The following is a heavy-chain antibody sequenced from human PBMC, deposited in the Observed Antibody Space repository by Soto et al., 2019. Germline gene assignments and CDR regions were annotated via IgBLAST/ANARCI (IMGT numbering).Heavy chain of an antibody. Sequence: GESLRLSCAASGFTFSTYSMNWVRQAPGKGLEWVSSISISGSYVYYADSVKGRFTISRDNANNSLYLQMNSLRAEDTAVYYCASSQYCSGGSCYWVYWGQGT. CDR1: GFTFSTYS. V-gene: IGHV3-21*06. CDR3: ASSQYCSGGSCYWVY. J-gene: IGHJ4*02. CDR2: ISISGSYV. D-gene: IGHD2-15*01.